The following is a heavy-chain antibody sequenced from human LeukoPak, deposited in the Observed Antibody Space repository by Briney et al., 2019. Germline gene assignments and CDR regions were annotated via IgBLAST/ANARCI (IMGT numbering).Heavy chain of an antibody. CDR3: ARVIQSYYGSENYYPTGWFDP. D-gene: IGHD3-10*01. CDR1: GYSFTGYH. V-gene: IGHV1-2*02. J-gene: IGHJ5*02. CDR2: INPNSGDT. Sequence: ASVKVSCKASGYSFTGYHMHWVRQAPGQGLGWMGWINPNSGDTNYAQQFQGRVTLTRDTSISTAYMELSRLRSDDTAVYYCARVIQSYYGSENYYPTGWFDPWGQGTLVTVSS.